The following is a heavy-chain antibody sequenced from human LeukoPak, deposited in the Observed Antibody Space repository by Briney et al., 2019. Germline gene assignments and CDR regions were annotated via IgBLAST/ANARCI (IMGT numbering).Heavy chain of an antibody. J-gene: IGHJ4*02. CDR2: IYYSGST. CDR1: GGSVSSYY. Sequence: PSETLSLTCTVSGGSVSSYYWSWIRQPPGKGLEWIGYIYYSGSTNYNPSLKSRVTISVDTSKNQFSLKLSSVTAADTAVYYCAARGGYGGEFYFDYWGQGTLVTVSS. V-gene: IGHV4-59*02. D-gene: IGHD3-10*01. CDR3: AARGGYGGEFYFDY.